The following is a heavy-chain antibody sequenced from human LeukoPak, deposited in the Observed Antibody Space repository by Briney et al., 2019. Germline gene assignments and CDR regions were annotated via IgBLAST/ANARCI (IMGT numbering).Heavy chain of an antibody. CDR1: GGTFSSYA. J-gene: IGHJ5*02. CDR3: ARGAGYCSSTSCSQSYNWFDP. V-gene: IGHV1-69*04. Sequence: ASVTVSCTASGGTFSSYAISWVRQAPGQGLAWMGGIIPILGIANYAQKFQGRVTITADKSTSTAYMELSSLRSEDTAVYYCARGAGYCSSTSCSQSYNWFDPWGQGTLVTVSS. D-gene: IGHD2-2*03. CDR2: IIPILGIA.